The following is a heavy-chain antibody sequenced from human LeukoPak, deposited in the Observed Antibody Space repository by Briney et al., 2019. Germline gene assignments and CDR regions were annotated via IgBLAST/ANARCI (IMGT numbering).Heavy chain of an antibody. V-gene: IGHV4-34*01. Sequence: SETLSLTCAVYGGSFSGYYWSWIRQPPGKGLEWFGEINHSGSTNYNPSLKSRVTISVDTSKNQFSLKLSSVTAADTAVYYCARAGGFGESYYYYGMDVWGKGTTVTVSS. CDR1: GGSFSGYY. CDR3: ARAGGFGESYYYYGMDV. CDR2: INHSGST. D-gene: IGHD3-10*01. J-gene: IGHJ6*04.